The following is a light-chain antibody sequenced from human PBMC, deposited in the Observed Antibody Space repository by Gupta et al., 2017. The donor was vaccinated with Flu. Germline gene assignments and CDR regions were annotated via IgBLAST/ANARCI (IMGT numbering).Light chain of an antibody. CDR2: GAS. V-gene: IGKV1-39*01. CDR1: ESINSH. CDR3: QQSDNTPRT. Sequence: PSSLSASLGDRVTITCRASESINSHLNWYKQKPGKAPELLVYGASNLQSGVPSRCSGSGSGTDFTLTISKLQPEDFATYYCQQSDNTPRTFGGGTKVEIK. J-gene: IGKJ4*01.